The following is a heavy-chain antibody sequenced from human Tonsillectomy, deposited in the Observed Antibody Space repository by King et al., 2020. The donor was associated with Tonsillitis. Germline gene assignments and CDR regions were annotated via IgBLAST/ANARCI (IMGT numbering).Heavy chain of an antibody. CDR1: GFTFSSYG. D-gene: IGHD3-3*01. CDR2: IWYDGSNK. CDR3: ARELRDDFWSGSHFDY. V-gene: IGHV3-33*01. J-gene: IGHJ4*02. Sequence: VQLVESGGGVVQPGRSLRLSCAASGFTFSSYGMHWVRQAPGKGLEWVAGIWYDGSNKYYADSVKGRFTISRDNSKNTLYLQMNSLRAEDTAVYYCARELRDDFWSGSHFDYWGQGTLVTVSS.